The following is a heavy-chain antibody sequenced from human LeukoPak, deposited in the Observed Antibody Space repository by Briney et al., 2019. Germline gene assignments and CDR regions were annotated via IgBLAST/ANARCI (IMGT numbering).Heavy chain of an antibody. CDR1: GFTFGSYS. D-gene: IGHD7-27*01. CDR2: ISGSGSST. J-gene: IGHJ4*02. Sequence: PGGSLRLSCAASGFTFGSYSMSWVRQAPEKELEWVSAISGSGSSTNYADSLKGRLTISRDDSKNTLYLQMNSLRAEDTAIYYCAKGNWGGEYIFDFWGQGTLVTVSS. CDR3: AKGNWGGEYIFDF. V-gene: IGHV3-23*01.